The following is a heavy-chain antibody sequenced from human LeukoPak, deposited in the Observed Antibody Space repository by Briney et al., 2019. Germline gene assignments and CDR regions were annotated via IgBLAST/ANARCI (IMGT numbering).Heavy chain of an antibody. D-gene: IGHD6-19*01. V-gene: IGHV4-34*01. Sequence: SETLSLTCAVYGGSFSGYYWSWIRQPPGKGLEWIGEINHSGSTNYNPSLKSRVTISVDTSKNQFSLKLSSVTAADTAVYYCARLQWLVRFDYWSQGTLVTVSS. J-gene: IGHJ4*02. CDR1: GGSFSGYY. CDR2: INHSGST. CDR3: ARLQWLVRFDY.